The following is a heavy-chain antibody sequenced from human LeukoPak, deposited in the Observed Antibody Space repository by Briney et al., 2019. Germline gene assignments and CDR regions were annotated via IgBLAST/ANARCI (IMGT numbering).Heavy chain of an antibody. CDR2: FYYSGST. J-gene: IGHJ6*03. V-gene: IGHV4-39*01. CDR1: GGSISSSSYY. CDR3: AAYYYYMDV. Sequence: TSETLSLTCTVSGGSISSSSYYWGWIRQPPGKGLEWIGSFYYSGSTYSNPSLKSRVTISGDTPKNQFSLKLSSVTAADTAVYYCAAYYYYMDVWGKGTTVTVSS.